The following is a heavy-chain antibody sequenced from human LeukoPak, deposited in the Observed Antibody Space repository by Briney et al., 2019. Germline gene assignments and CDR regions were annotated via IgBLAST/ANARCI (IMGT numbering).Heavy chain of an antibody. CDR2: IYYSGST. CDR3: ARRGRMVYADYYYYYYMDV. CDR1: VGSISRYY. J-gene: IGHJ6*03. V-gene: IGHV4-59*01. D-gene: IGHD2-8*01. Sequence: SETLSLTCTVSVGSISRYYWSWIRQPPGKGLEWIGYIYYSGSTNYNPSLKSRVTISVDTSKNQFSLKLSSVTAADTAVYYCARRGRMVYADYYYYYYMDVWGKGTTVTVSS.